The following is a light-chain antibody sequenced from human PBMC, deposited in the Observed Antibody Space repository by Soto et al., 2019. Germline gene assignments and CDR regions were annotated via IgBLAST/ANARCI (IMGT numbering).Light chain of an antibody. V-gene: IGLV2-14*01. Sequence: QSVLTQPASVSGSPGQSITISCTGTSSDVGGYNYVSWYQHHPGEVPKLIIFEVAKRPSGVSNRFSGPKSGNTASLTISGLQAEDEADYFCTSYTTSSTYVFGSGTKVTVL. J-gene: IGLJ1*01. CDR3: TSYTTSSTYV. CDR1: SSDVGGYNY. CDR2: EVA.